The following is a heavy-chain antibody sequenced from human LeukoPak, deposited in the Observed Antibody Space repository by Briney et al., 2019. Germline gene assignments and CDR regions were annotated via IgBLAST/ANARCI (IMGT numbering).Heavy chain of an antibody. CDR2: IIPIFGTA. D-gene: IGHD3-22*01. Sequence: SVKVSCKASGGTFSSYAISWVRQAPGQGLEWMGGIIPIFGTANYAQKFQGRVTITADKSTSTAYMELSSLRSEDTAVYYCARGRGDYYDSSGYLDAFDIWGQGTMVTVSS. V-gene: IGHV1-69*06. CDR1: GGTFSSYA. CDR3: ARGRGDYYDSSGYLDAFDI. J-gene: IGHJ3*02.